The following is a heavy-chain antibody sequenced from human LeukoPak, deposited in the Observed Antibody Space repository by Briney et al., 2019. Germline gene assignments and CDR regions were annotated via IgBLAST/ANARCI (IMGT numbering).Heavy chain of an antibody. J-gene: IGHJ3*02. Sequence: ASVKVSCKASGYTFTSYYMHWVRQAPGQGLEWMGIINPSGGSTSYAQKFQGRVTMTRDMSTSTVYMELSSLRAEDTAVYYCARDQWPIDTFDIWGQGTMVTVSS. CDR3: ARDQWPIDTFDI. V-gene: IGHV1-46*01. D-gene: IGHD6-19*01. CDR2: INPSGGST. CDR1: GYTFTSYY.